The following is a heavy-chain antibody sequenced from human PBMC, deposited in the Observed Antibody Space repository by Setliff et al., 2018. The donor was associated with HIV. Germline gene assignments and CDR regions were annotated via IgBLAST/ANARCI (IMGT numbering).Heavy chain of an antibody. CDR3: ARRSGYAEDY. D-gene: IGHD5-12*01. CDR1: GGSFSGYY. V-gene: IGHV4-34*01. Sequence: PSETLSLTCAVYGGSFSGYYWSWIRQPPGKGLEWIGEINHSGSTSYNPSLKSRVTISVDTSKNHLSLKLRSVTAADTAVYYCARRSGYAEDYWGQGTLVTVSS. J-gene: IGHJ4*02. CDR2: INHSGST.